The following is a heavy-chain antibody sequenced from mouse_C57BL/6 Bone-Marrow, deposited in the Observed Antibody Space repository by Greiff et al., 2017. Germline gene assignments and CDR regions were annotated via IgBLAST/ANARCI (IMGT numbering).Heavy chain of an antibody. J-gene: IGHJ2*01. D-gene: IGHD1-1*01. CDR3: ARSFTTVVRYFDY. CDR2: INPGSGGT. V-gene: IGHV1-54*01. CDR1: GYAFTNYL. Sequence: VQGVESGAELVRPGTSVKVSCKASGYAFTNYLIEWVKQRPGQGLEWIGVINPGSGGTNYNEKFKGKATLTADKSSSTAYMQLSSLTSEDSAVXFCARSFTTVVRYFDYWGQGTTLTVSS.